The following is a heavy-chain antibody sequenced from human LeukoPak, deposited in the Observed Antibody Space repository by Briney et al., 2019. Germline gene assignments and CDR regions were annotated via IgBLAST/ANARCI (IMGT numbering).Heavy chain of an antibody. CDR1: GGSIGTYY. V-gene: IGHV4-59*01. CDR3: ARVTITSRQAFDY. CDR2: IYYTGST. J-gene: IGHJ4*02. Sequence: SETLSLTCTVSGGSIGTYYWTWIRQPPGKGLEWIGYIYYTGSTDYNPSLKSRVTISVDTSKNQFSLKLSSVTAADTAVYFCARVTITSRQAFDYCGQGTQVTVSS.